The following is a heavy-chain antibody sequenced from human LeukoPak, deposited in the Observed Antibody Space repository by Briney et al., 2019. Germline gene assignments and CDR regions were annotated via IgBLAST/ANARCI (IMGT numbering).Heavy chain of an antibody. V-gene: IGHV1-2*04. CDR1: GYTFTGYY. CDR2: INPNSGGT. J-gene: IGHJ6*02. D-gene: IGHD6-13*01. CDR3: ARVSTSGIAAAPWGMDV. Sequence: ASVKVSCKASGYTFTGYYMHWVRQAPGQGLEWMGWINPNSGGTNYAQKFQGWVTMTRDTSISTAYMELSRLRSDDTAVYYCARVSTSGIAAAPWGMDVWGQGTTVTVSS.